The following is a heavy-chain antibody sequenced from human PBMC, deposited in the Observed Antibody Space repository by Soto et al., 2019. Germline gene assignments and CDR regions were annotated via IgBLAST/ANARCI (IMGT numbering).Heavy chain of an antibody. J-gene: IGHJ5*02. D-gene: IGHD4-17*01. Sequence: ASVKVSCKASGYTFTNSGFSWVRQAPGQGLEWVGWIRVNNGDTHYAQKLQGRVTMTTDTSTSTAFMELRSLRSDDTAVYYCARDLGYSDFDPWGQGTLVTVSS. CDR3: ARDLGYSDFDP. CDR1: GYTFTNSG. V-gene: IGHV1-18*01. CDR2: IRVNNGDT.